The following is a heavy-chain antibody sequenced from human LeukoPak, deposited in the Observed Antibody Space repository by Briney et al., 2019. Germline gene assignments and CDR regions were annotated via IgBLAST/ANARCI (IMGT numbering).Heavy chain of an antibody. J-gene: IGHJ4*02. Sequence: ASVKVSCKASGYTFTSYYMHWVRQAPGQGLEWMGIINPSGGSTSYAQKFQGRVTMTRNTSISTAYMELSSLRSEDTAVYYCARALRAALDYWGQGTLVTVSS. CDR2: INPSGGST. D-gene: IGHD3-10*01. CDR3: ARALRAALDY. CDR1: GYTFTSYY. V-gene: IGHV1-46*01.